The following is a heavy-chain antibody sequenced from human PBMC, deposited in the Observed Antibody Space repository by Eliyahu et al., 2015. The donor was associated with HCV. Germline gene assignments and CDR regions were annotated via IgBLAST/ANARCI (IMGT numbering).Heavy chain of an antibody. CDR3: AREDYYGSGVKY. J-gene: IGHJ4*02. CDR2: ISGSSTYI. Sequence: EVQLVESGGGLVKPGGSLRLSCAASGFXFSSYSMNWVRQXPGKGLEWVSSISGSSTYIXYADSLKGRFTISRDNAKNSLFLQMNSLRAEDTAIYYCAREDYYGSGVKYWGQGTLVTVSS. D-gene: IGHD3-10*01. V-gene: IGHV3-21*01. CDR1: GFXFSSYS.